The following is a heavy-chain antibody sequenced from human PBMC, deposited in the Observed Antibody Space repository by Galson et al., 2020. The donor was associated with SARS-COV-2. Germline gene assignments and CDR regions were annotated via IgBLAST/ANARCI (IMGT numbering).Heavy chain of an antibody. Sequence: SETLSLTCNVSGASISSPRYHWPWIRQPPGKGPEWIGSIYYSGITYYNPSLDSRVTISVDTSKNQYSLKLNSMTAADTAVYYCAKDRTVTGVNYFDYWGQGTLVTGSS. D-gene: IGHD7-27*01. J-gene: IGHJ4*02. CDR2: IYYSGIT. CDR1: GASISSPRYH. V-gene: IGHV4-39*07. CDR3: AKDRTVTGVNYFDY.